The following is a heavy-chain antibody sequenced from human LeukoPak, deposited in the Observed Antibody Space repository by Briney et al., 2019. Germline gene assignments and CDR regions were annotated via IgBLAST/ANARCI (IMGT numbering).Heavy chain of an antibody. CDR3: ARRTGRVAWELWPRVGCSFDY. D-gene: IGHD1-26*01. Sequence: GASVKVSCKASGYTFTSYGTSWVRQAPGQGLEWMGWISAYNGNTNYAQKLQGRVTMTTDTSTSTAYMELRSLRSDDTAVYYCARRTGRVAWELWPRVGCSFDYWGQGTLVTVSS. CDR1: GYTFTSYG. CDR2: ISAYNGNT. J-gene: IGHJ4*02. V-gene: IGHV1-18*01.